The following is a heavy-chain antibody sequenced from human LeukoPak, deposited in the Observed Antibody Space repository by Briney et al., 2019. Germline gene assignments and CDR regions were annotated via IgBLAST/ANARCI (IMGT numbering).Heavy chain of an antibody. D-gene: IGHD3-10*01. J-gene: IGHJ5*02. V-gene: IGHV3-21*01. CDR2: ISSGSNYM. CDR1: GFNFNSYA. CDR3: ARDLTGNSVIFGRFDP. Sequence: GGSLRLSCAGSGFNFNSYAINWIRQAPGKGLEWVSSISSGSNYMYYGDSVKGRFTISRDDAKNSVYLQMNSLTAEDTAVYYCARDLTGNSVIFGRFDPWGQGTQVTVSS.